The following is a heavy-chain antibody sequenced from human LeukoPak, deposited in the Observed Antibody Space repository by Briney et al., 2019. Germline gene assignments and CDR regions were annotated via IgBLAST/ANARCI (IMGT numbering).Heavy chain of an antibody. CDR1: GFTFSSYA. CDR2: ISGSGVST. CDR3: AKDRLLNCRGDCYIFDY. V-gene: IGHV3-23*01. D-gene: IGHD2-21*01. Sequence: PGGSLRLSCAASGFTFSSYAMSWVRQAPGKGLEWVSAISGSGVSTYYADSVKGRFTISRDNSKSTLYLQLNGLRTEDTALYYCAKDRLLNCRGDCYIFDYWGQGTLVTVSS. J-gene: IGHJ4*02.